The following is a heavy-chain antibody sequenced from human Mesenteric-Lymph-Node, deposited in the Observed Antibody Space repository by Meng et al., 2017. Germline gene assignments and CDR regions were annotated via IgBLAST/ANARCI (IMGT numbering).Heavy chain of an antibody. V-gene: IGHV3-53*04. J-gene: IGHJ4*02. CDR2: IYSGGST. D-gene: IGHD3-10*01. CDR1: GFIFTKYA. Sequence: GESLKISCVASGFIFTKYAMSWVRQAPGKGLEWVSVIYSGGSTYYADSVKGRFTISRHNSKNTLYLQVNSLRAEDTAVYYCARDGGGFGELLYYWGQGTLVTVSS. CDR3: ARDGGGFGELLYY.